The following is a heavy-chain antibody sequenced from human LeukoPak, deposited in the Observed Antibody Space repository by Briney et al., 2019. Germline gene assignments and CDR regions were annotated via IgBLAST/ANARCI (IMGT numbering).Heavy chain of an antibody. Sequence: GGSLRLSCAASGFTFSSYGMHWVRQAPGKGLEWVAVISYDGSNKYYADSVKGRFTISRDNAKNSLYLQMNSLRAEDTAVYYCARVEEEELDGAFDIWGQGTMVTVSS. J-gene: IGHJ3*02. CDR3: ARVEEEELDGAFDI. CDR2: ISYDGSNK. CDR1: GFTFSSYG. V-gene: IGHV3-30*03. D-gene: IGHD1-1*01.